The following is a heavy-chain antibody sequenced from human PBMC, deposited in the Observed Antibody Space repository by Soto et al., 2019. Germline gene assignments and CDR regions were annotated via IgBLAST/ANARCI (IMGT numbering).Heavy chain of an antibody. CDR1: GFTFSSYG. D-gene: IGHD3-22*01. V-gene: IGHV3-33*01. J-gene: IGHJ6*02. CDR2: IWYDGSNK. CDR3: ARDKGNYYDSSGYYYRNYYYGMDV. Sequence: QPGGSLRLSCAASGFTFSSYGMHWVRQAPGKGLEWVAVIWYDGSNKYYADSVKGRFTISRDNSKNTLYLQMNSLRAEDTAVYYCARDKGNYYDSSGYYYRNYYYGMDVWGQGTTVTVSS.